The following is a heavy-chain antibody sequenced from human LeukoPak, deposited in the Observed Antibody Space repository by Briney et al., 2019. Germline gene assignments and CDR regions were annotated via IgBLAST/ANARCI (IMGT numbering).Heavy chain of an antibody. Sequence: ASVKVSCKASGYTFTSYYMHWVRQAPGQGLEWMGIINPSGGGTSCAQKFQGRVTMTRDTSTSTVYMELSSLRSEDTAVYYCARRSSGYGLDYWGQGTLVTVSS. D-gene: IGHD5-12*01. CDR1: GYTFTSYY. V-gene: IGHV1-46*01. CDR3: ARRSSGYGLDY. CDR2: INPSGGGT. J-gene: IGHJ4*02.